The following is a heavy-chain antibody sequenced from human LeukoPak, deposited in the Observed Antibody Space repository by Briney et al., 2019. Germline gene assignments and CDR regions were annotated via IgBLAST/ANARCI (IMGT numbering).Heavy chain of an antibody. V-gene: IGHV3-74*01. J-gene: IGHJ5*02. D-gene: IGHD3-10*01. CDR3: AKFLGVSVWYGISGP. CDR1: GFDFSSNR. CDR2: IKGDGIST. Sequence: GGSLRLSCAASGFDFSSNRMHWVRHAPGQGLVWVSRIKGDGISTNYADSVKGRFTISRDNSKNTLYLQMNSLRAEDTAVYYCAKFLGVSVWYGISGPWGQGTLVTVSS.